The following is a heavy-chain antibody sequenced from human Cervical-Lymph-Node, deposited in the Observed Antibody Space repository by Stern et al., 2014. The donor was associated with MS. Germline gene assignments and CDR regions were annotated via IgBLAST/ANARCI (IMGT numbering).Heavy chain of an antibody. D-gene: IGHD3-10*01. CDR2: IYDSGST. CDR3: ARDSRDYFDY. CDR1: GDSISGYY. V-gene: IGHV4-59*01. J-gene: IGHJ4*02. Sequence: QVQLQESGPGLVKPSETLSLTCTVSGDSISGYYWNWIRQPPGKGLEWFGYIYDSGSTNYNPSLKSRVTISVDTSKNQFSLRLNSVTAADTAVYYCARDSRDYFDYWGQGTLVTVSS.